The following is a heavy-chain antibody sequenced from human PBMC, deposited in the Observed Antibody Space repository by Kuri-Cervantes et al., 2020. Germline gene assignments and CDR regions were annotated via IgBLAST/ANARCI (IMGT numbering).Heavy chain of an antibody. D-gene: IGHD6-19*01. CDR3: ARGDRNSGWYP. J-gene: IGHJ5*02. CDR1: GYFISSGYY. Sequence: ESLKISCAVSGYFISSGYYWGWIRQPPGKGLEWIGSIYHSGSTYYNPSLKSRVTISVDTSKNQFSLKLSSVTAADTAVYYCARGDRNSGWYPWGQGTLVTVSS. CDR2: IYHSGST. V-gene: IGHV4-38-2*01.